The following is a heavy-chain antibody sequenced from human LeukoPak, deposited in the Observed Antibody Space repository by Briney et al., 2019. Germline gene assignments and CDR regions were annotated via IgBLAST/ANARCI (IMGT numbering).Heavy chain of an antibody. CDR2: ISSSGSTI. V-gene: IGHV3-48*03. D-gene: IGHD3-10*02. J-gene: IGHJ6*04. CDR1: GFTFTSYE. Sequence: PGGSLRLSCAASGFTFTSYEMNWVRQAPGKGLEWVSYISSSGSTIYYADSVKGRFTISRDNAKNSLYLQMNSLRAEDTAVYYCAELGITMIGGVWGKGTTVTISS. CDR3: AELGITMIGGV.